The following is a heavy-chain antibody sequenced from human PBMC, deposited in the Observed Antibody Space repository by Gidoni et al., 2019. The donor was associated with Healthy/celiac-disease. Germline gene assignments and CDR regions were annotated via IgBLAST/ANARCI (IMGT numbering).Heavy chain of an antibody. J-gene: IGHJ6*03. CDR3: ARLIVDTAMDPYYYYYMDV. Sequence: QVQLVQSGAEVKKPGSSVKVSCKASGGTFSSYAISWVRQAPGQGLEWMGGIIPIFGTANYAQNCQGRVTITADKSTSTAYMELSSLRSEDTAVYYCARLIVDTAMDPYYYYYMDVWGKGTTVTVSS. CDR1: GGTFSSYA. V-gene: IGHV1-69*06. D-gene: IGHD5-18*01. CDR2: IIPIFGTA.